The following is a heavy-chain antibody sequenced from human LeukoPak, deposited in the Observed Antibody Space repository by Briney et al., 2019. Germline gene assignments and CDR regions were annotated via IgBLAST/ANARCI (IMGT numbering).Heavy chain of an antibody. CDR3: ARAPNNWNDLIVAY. Sequence: ASVKVSCKASGYTFSDSYMHWVRQAPRQGLEWMGWINPNSGVTNYAQRFQGRVTMTRDTSISTAYMELSRLRSDDTAVYYCARAPNNWNDLIVAYWGQGALVTVSS. CDR1: GYTFSDSY. CDR2: INPNSGVT. D-gene: IGHD1-1*01. V-gene: IGHV1-2*02. J-gene: IGHJ4*02.